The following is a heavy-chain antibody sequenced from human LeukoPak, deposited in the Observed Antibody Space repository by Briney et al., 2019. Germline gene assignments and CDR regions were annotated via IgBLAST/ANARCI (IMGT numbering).Heavy chain of an antibody. Sequence: PAASVKVSCKASGYTFTSYAMHWVRQAPGQRLEWMGWINAGNGNTKYSQKFQGGVTITRDTSASTAYMELSSLRSEDMAVYYCARGGNYYDSSGYPYWGQGTLVTVSS. CDR3: ARGGNYYDSSGYPY. D-gene: IGHD3-22*01. V-gene: IGHV1-3*01. CDR1: GYTFTSYA. J-gene: IGHJ4*02. CDR2: INAGNGNT.